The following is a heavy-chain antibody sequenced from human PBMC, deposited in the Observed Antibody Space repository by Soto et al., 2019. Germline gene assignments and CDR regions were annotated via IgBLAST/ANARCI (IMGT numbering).Heavy chain of an antibody. Sequence: VQLVESGGGVVQPGRSLRLSCAASGFTFSSYGMHWVRQAPGKGLEWVAVISYDGSNKYYADSVKGRFTISRDNSKNTLYLQMNSLRAEDTAVYYCAKEGYDSSGYTVFDYWGQGTLVTVSS. CDR3: AKEGYDSSGYTVFDY. D-gene: IGHD3-22*01. CDR2: ISYDGSNK. V-gene: IGHV3-30*18. CDR1: GFTFSSYG. J-gene: IGHJ4*02.